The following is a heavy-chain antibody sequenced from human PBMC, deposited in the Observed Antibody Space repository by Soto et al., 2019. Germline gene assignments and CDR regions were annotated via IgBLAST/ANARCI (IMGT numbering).Heavy chain of an antibody. J-gene: IGHJ6*02. CDR2: ISAYNGNT. Sequence: GASVKVSCKASGYTFTSYGISWVRQAPGQGLEWMGWISAYNGNTNYAQKLQGRVTMTTDTSTSTAYMELRSLRSDDTAVYYCATLGYRYGFAYYYYVMDVWGQVTTVTVSS. D-gene: IGHD5-18*01. CDR3: ATLGYRYGFAYYYYVMDV. CDR1: GYTFTSYG. V-gene: IGHV1-18*04.